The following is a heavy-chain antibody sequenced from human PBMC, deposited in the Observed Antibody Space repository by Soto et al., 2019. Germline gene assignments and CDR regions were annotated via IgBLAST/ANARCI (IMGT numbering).Heavy chain of an antibody. D-gene: IGHD3-22*01. CDR1: GASISSHY. Sequence: QVQLQESGPGLVKPSETLSLTCTVSGASISSHYWSWIRQPPGKGLERIGYIYYSGSTTYNPSLQSRVTRSVDTSKNQFSLKLSYVTAADTAVYYCARAVYYDSSGQGRYYYYSWAVWGQGTTVTVSS. J-gene: IGHJ6*02. CDR2: IYYSGST. CDR3: ARAVYYDSSGQGRYYYYSWAV. V-gene: IGHV4-59*11.